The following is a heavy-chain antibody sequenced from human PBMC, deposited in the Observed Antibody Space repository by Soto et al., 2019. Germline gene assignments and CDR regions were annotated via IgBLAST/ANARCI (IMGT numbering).Heavy chain of an antibody. V-gene: IGHV2-26*01. CDR2: IFSNDEK. J-gene: IGHJ1*01. CDR1: GFSLSKARMG. D-gene: IGHD4-17*01. CDR3: ARTRASYGDYALH. Sequence: QVTLKESGPVLVKPTETLTLTCTVSGFSLSKARMGVSWIRQPPGKALEWLAHIFSNDEKSYSTSLKSRLTIYQDPYKSQVVLTITNMDPVDTATYYCARTRASYGDYALHWGQGTLVTVSS.